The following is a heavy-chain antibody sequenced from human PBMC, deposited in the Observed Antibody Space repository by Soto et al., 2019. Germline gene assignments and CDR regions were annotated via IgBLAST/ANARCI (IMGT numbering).Heavy chain of an antibody. CDR1: GYTFTRYG. J-gene: IGHJ5*02. CDR3: AREEYYDILTGYPDFDP. CDR2: IIPILGIA. Sequence: SVKVSCKASGYTFTRYGIVWARQAPGQGLEWMGRIIPILGIANYAQKFQGRVTITADKSTSTAYMELSSLRSEDTAVYYCAREEYYDILTGYPDFDPWGQGTLVTVSS. V-gene: IGHV1-69*04. D-gene: IGHD3-9*01.